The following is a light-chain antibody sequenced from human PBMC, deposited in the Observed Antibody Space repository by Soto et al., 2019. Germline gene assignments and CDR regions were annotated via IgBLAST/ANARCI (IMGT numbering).Light chain of an antibody. CDR2: DAS. V-gene: IGKV3D-15*01. CDR3: QQYNNWPLT. Sequence: EIVMTQSPATLSVSPGQRATLSCRASQSVGSKLAWYQQKPGQAPRLLIYDASNRATGIPARFSGSGSGTEFTLTINSLQSEDFAVYFCQQYNNWPLTFGQGTKVDIK. CDR1: QSVGSK. J-gene: IGKJ1*01.